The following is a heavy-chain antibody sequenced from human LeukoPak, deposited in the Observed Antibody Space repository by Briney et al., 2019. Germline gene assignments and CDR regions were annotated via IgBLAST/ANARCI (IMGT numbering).Heavy chain of an antibody. J-gene: IGHJ3*02. CDR3: ASPRALYCSSTSCQTANGAFDI. Sequence: SVKVSCKASGGTFSSYTISWVRQAPGRGLEWMGRIIPILGIANYAQKFQGRVTITADKSTSTAYMELSSLRSEDTAVYYCASPRALYCSSTSCQTANGAFDIWGQGTMVTVSS. CDR1: GGTFSSYT. CDR2: IIPILGIA. V-gene: IGHV1-69*02. D-gene: IGHD2-2*01.